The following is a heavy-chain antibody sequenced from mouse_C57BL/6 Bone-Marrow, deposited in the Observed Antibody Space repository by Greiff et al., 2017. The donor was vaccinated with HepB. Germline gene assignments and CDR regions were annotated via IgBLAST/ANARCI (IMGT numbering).Heavy chain of an antibody. CDR2: ISSGGSYT. Sequence: EVQLVESGGDLVKPGGSLKLSCAASGFTFSSYGMSWVRQTPDKRLEWVATISSGGSYTYYPDSVKGRFTISRDNAKNTLYLQMSSLKSEDTAMYYCARRTTVVAHWYFDVWGTGTTVTVSS. D-gene: IGHD1-1*01. CDR3: ARRTTVVAHWYFDV. V-gene: IGHV5-6*01. J-gene: IGHJ1*03. CDR1: GFTFSSYG.